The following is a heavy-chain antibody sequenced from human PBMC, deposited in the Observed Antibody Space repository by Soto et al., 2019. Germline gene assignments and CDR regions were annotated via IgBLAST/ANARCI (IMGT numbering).Heavy chain of an antibody. D-gene: IGHD4-17*01. CDR2: INAGNGKT. CDR3: ARAEYYGRDWNFDL. CDR1: GYTFSTYA. Sequence: QVQLEQSGAEVKKPGASVKVSCKASGYTFSTYAMHWVRQAPGQGLEWMGWINAGNGKTKYSLKFQARVTISRDTSANAAYMELSSLRPEDTAVYYCARAEYYGRDWNFDLWGRGTLVTVSS. V-gene: IGHV1-3*01. J-gene: IGHJ2*01.